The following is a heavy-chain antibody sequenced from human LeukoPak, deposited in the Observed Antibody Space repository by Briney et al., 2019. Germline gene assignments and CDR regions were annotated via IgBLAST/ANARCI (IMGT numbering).Heavy chain of an antibody. CDR3: ARVAGKLGSFDY. J-gene: IGHJ4*02. D-gene: IGHD1-7*01. CDR2: ISSSSSYI. V-gene: IGHV3-21*01. Sequence: GGSLRLSCAASGFTFSSYSMNSVRQAPEKGLECVSSISSSSSYIYYADSVKGRFTISRDNAKNSLYLQMNSLRAEDTAVYYCARVAGKLGSFDYWGQGTLVTVSS. CDR1: GFTFSSYS.